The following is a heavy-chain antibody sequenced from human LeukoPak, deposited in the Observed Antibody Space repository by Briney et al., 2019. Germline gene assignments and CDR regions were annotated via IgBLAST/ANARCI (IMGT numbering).Heavy chain of an antibody. Sequence: GGSLRLSCAASGFTFSSYAMSWVRQAPGKGLEWVSAISGSGGSTYYADSVKGRFTISRDNSKNTLYLQMNSLRAEDTAVYYCARVGAYGSGSNAFDIWGQGTMVTVAS. J-gene: IGHJ3*02. V-gene: IGHV3-23*01. CDR1: GFTFSSYA. CDR3: ARVGAYGSGSNAFDI. D-gene: IGHD3-10*01. CDR2: ISGSGGST.